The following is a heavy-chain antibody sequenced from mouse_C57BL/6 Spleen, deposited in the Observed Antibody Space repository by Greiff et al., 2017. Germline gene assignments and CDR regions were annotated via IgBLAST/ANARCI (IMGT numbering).Heavy chain of an antibody. D-gene: IGHD1-1*01. Sequence: VQLQQSGAELVRPGASVKLSCTASGFTFTDYYMHWVKQRPEQGLEWIGRIDPEDGDTEYAPKFQGKATMTADTSSNTAYLQLSSLTSEDTAVYYCATPYGSSYDWFAYWGQGTLVTVSA. V-gene: IGHV14-1*01. CDR1: GFTFTDYY. CDR2: IDPEDGDT. J-gene: IGHJ3*01. CDR3: ATPYGSSYDWFAY.